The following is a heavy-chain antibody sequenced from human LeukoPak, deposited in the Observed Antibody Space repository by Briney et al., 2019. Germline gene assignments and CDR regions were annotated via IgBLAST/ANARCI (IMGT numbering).Heavy chain of an antibody. CDR3: AKMYGGTYIGN. CDR2: ISSTGNPR. CDR1: GFTINRDW. V-gene: IGHV3-48*01. D-gene: IGHD1-26*01. Sequence: GGSLRLSCAVSGFTINRDWMNWVRQAPGKGLEWVSYISSTGNPRHYAESVEGRFTISRDNAKNSLYLQMNSLRAEDTAVYYCAKMYGGTYIGNWGQGTLVTVSA. J-gene: IGHJ4*02.